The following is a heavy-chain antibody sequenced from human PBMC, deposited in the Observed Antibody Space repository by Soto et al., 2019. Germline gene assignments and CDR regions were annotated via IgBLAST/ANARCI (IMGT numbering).Heavy chain of an antibody. CDR1: GFTFSSYA. CDR3: AKDRGRGYDWFDA. V-gene: IGHV3-23*01. Sequence: EVQLLESGGGLVQPGGSLRLSCAASGFTFSSYAMSWVRQAPGKGLEWVSAISGSGGSTFYADSVKGRFTISRDTSKNMLFRQMNSLRAEDTAVYYCAKDRGRGYDWFDAWGQGTLVTVSS. J-gene: IGHJ5*02. D-gene: IGHD5-12*01. CDR2: ISGSGGST.